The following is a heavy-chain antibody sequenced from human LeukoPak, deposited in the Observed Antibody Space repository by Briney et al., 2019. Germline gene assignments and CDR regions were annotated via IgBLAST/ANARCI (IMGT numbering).Heavy chain of an antibody. CDR2: IYPGDSDI. CDR1: GYSFTSYW. V-gene: IGHV5-51*01. D-gene: IGHD1-26*01. Sequence: GESLKISCKGSGYSFTSYWIGWVRQMPGKGLEWMGVIYPGDSDIRYSPSFQGQVTISADKSISTAYLQWSSLKALDTAMYYCARPCTGSYFGGGYWGQGTLVTVSS. CDR3: ARPCTGSYFGGGY. J-gene: IGHJ4*02.